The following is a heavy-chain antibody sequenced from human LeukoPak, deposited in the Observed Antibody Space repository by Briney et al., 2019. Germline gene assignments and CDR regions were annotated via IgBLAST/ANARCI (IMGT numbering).Heavy chain of an antibody. D-gene: IGHD3-10*01. J-gene: IGHJ4*02. CDR3: ARVGPGYYFDY. V-gene: IGHV4-38-2*02. CDR2: IYHSGST. CDR1: GYSISSGHY. Sequence: PSETLSLTCTVSGYSISSGHYWGWIRQPPGKGLEWIGSIYHSGSTYYNPSLKSRVTISVDTSKNQFSLKLSSVTAADTAVYYCARVGPGYYFDYWGQGTLVTVSS.